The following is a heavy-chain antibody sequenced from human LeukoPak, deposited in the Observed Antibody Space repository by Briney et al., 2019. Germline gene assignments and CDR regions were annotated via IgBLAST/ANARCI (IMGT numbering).Heavy chain of an antibody. CDR1: GFTFSSYE. Sequence: GGSLRLSCAASGFTFSSYEMNWVRQAPGKGLEWVSYISSSGSTIYYADAVKGRFTISRDNAKNSLYLQMNSLRAEDTAVYYCARVYRRYFDYWGQGTLVTVSS. CDR3: ARVYRRYFDY. J-gene: IGHJ4*02. CDR2: ISSSGSTI. V-gene: IGHV3-48*03. D-gene: IGHD1-14*01.